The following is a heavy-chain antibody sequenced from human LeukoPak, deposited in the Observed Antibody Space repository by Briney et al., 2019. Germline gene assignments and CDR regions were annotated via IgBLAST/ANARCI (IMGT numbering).Heavy chain of an antibody. V-gene: IGHV4-34*01. CDR1: GGSFSGYY. Sequence: PSETLSLTCAVYGGSFSGYYWSWIRQPPGKGLEWIGEIYHSGSTNYNPSLKSRVTMSVDKSKNQFSLKLSSVTAADTAVYYCARGTYLTVTTEYFLQYWGQGTLVTVSS. CDR3: ARGTYLTVTTEYFLQY. CDR2: IYHSGST. J-gene: IGHJ4*02. D-gene: IGHD4-17*01.